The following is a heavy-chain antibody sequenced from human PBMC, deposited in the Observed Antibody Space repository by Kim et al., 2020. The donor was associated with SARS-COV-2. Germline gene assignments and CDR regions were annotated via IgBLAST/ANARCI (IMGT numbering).Heavy chain of an antibody. V-gene: IGHV3-23*01. Sequence: VKGRFTISRDNYKNTLYLELNRLRVEDTAVYYCAKDLRCISCYPWNGMDVWGQGTTVTVSS. J-gene: IGHJ6*02. D-gene: IGHD2-2*01. CDR3: AKDLRCISCYPWNGMDV.